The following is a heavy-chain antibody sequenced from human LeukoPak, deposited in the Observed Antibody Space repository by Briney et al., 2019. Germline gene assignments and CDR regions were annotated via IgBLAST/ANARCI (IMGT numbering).Heavy chain of an antibody. CDR3: ARDSRLYSSGWTEIYYYYYMDV. J-gene: IGHJ6*03. CDR1: GFTFSTLA. Sequence: GGSLRLSCTASGFTFSTLAMSWVRQAPGKGLEWVSGISSRGDDTTYADSVKGRFTISRDNSKNTLYLQMNSLRAEDTAVYHCARDSRLYSSGWTEIYYYYYMDVWGKGTTVTVSS. V-gene: IGHV3-23*01. CDR2: ISSRGDDT. D-gene: IGHD6-19*01.